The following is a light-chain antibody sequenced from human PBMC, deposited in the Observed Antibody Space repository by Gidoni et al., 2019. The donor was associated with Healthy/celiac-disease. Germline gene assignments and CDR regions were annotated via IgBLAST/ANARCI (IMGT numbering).Light chain of an antibody. V-gene: IGKV3-20*01. CDR2: GAS. CDR1: QSVSSSY. CDR3: QQYGSSPLT. Sequence: SQSVSSSYLAWYQQKPGHAPRLIIYGASSRATGIPDRFSGSGSVTDFTLTISRMEPEDFAEYYCQQYGSSPLTFGGGTKVEIK. J-gene: IGKJ4*01.